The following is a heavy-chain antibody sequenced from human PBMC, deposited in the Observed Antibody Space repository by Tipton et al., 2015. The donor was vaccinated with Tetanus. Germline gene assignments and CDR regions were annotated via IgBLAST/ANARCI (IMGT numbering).Heavy chain of an antibody. D-gene: IGHD3-3*01. CDR1: GDSISGSSYY. Sequence: TLSLTCTVSGDSISGSSYYWSWIRQPPGKALEWIGEIYHSGTTNYNPSLKSRVTMSVDNSKNQFSLKLNSVTAADTAVYYCARESITIFGVVSIDYWGQGTLVTVSS. J-gene: IGHJ4*02. CDR2: IYHSGTT. CDR3: ARESITIFGVVSIDY. V-gene: IGHV4-39*07.